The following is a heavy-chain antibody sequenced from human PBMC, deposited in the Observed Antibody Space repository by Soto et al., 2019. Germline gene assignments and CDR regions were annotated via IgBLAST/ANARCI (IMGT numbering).Heavy chain of an antibody. J-gene: IGHJ5*02. D-gene: IGHD2-2*01. V-gene: IGHV3-11*01. CDR3: ARLSVGYCSSTSCPNWFDP. CDR1: GFTFSDYY. CDR2: ISSSGSTI. Sequence: GGSLRLSCAASGFTFSDYYMSWIRQAPGKGLEWVSYISSSGSTIYYADSVKGRFTISRDNAKNSLYLQMNSLRAEDTAVYYCARLSVGYCSSTSCPNWFDPWGQGTLVTVSS.